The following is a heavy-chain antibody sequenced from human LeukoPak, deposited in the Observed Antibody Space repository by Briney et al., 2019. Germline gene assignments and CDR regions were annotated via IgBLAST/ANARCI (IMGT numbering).Heavy chain of an antibody. Sequence: GGSLRLSCAASGFTFSDYYMSWIRQAPGKGLEWVSYISSSGNNIYYADSVKGRFTISRDNAKNSLYLQMNSLRAEDTAVYYCAKDRASTSWGYYFDYWGQGTLVTVSS. J-gene: IGHJ4*02. CDR3: AKDRASTSWGYYFDY. V-gene: IGHV3-11*04. CDR2: ISSSGNNI. CDR1: GFTFSDYY. D-gene: IGHD2-2*01.